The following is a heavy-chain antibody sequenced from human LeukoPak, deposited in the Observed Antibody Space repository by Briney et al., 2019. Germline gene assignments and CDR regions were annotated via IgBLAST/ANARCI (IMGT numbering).Heavy chain of an antibody. D-gene: IGHD6-13*01. Sequence: SETLSLTCTVSGGSISSSSSYWGWIRQPPGKGLEWIGSIYYSGNTHYNPSLKSRVTISVDTSKNQFSLKLSSVTAADTAVYYCARQSIAAAGTWEAYFDYWGQGTLVTVSS. CDR2: IYYSGNT. J-gene: IGHJ4*02. CDR3: ARQSIAAAGTWEAYFDY. CDR1: GGSISSSSSY. V-gene: IGHV4-39*01.